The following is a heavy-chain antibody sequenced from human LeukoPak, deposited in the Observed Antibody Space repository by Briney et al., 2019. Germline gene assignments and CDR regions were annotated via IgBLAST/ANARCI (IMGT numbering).Heavy chain of an antibody. CDR1: GGPVSSGSYY. J-gene: IGHJ4*02. CDR3: ARDRGYYGSGSYSQGSYFDY. V-gene: IGHV4-61*01. D-gene: IGHD3-10*01. CDR2: NYYSGSN. Sequence: SETLSLTCTVSGGPVSSGSYYWSWIRQPPGKGLEWIGYNYYSGSNNYNPSLESRVTISVDTSKNQFSLTLTSVTAADTAVYYCARDRGYYGSGSYSQGSYFDYWGQGSLVTVSS.